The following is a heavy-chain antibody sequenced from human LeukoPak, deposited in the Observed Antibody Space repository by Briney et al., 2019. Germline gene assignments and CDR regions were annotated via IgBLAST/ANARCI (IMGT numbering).Heavy chain of an antibody. D-gene: IGHD3-10*01. V-gene: IGHV3-30*18. J-gene: IGHJ4*02. Sequence: GRSLRLSCAASGFIFSSYGMHWVRQAPGKGLEWVAVISYDGGNKFYADSVRDRFTISRDNSKNTLFLQMNSLRIEDTAVYYCAKVFEVRGARRPKDYWGQGTLVIVSS. CDR3: AKVFEVRGARRPKDY. CDR1: GFIFSSYG. CDR2: ISYDGGNK.